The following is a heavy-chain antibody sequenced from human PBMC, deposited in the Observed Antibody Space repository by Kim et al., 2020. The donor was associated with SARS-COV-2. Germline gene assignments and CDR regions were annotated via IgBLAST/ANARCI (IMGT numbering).Heavy chain of an antibody. V-gene: IGHV5-51*01. D-gene: IGHD3-10*01. CDR3: ARGNNYYGSGSYYNVAWFDP. CDR2: IYPGDSDT. CDR1: GYSFTSYW. J-gene: IGHJ5*02. Sequence: GESLKISCKGSGYSFTSYWIGWVRQMPGKGLEWMGIIYPGDSDTRYSPSFQGQVTISADKSISTAYLQWSSLKASDTAMYYCARGNNYYGSGSYYNVAWFDPWGQGTLVTVSS.